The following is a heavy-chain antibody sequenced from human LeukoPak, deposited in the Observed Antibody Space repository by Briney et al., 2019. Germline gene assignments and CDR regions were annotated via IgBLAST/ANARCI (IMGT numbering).Heavy chain of an antibody. CDR1: GGSFSGYY. Sequence: IPSETLSLTCAVYGGSFSGYYWSWIRQPPGKGLEYIGEIYHSGSTNYNQSLKSRVTISVDTSKNQFSLKLTSVTAADTAIYYCARQGPNYYDSSGYFFDNWGQGVLVTVSS. J-gene: IGHJ4*02. CDR3: ARQGPNYYDSSGYFFDN. CDR2: IYHSGST. V-gene: IGHV4-34*01. D-gene: IGHD3-22*01.